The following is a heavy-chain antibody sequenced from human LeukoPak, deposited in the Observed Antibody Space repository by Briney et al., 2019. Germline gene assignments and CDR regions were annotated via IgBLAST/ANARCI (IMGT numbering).Heavy chain of an antibody. CDR3: ARDSYSYGYGGFDY. D-gene: IGHD5-18*01. CDR2: IYSTGNT. J-gene: IGHJ4*02. V-gene: IGHV4-30-4*01. Sequence: PAETLSLTCTVSGGSISSGDRYWSCIRQSPGKGLEWIGYIYSTGNTYYNPSLKSRVIISVDTSKNQFSLELNSVTAADTAVYYCARDSYSYGYGGFDYWGQGILVTVSS. CDR1: GGSISSGDRY.